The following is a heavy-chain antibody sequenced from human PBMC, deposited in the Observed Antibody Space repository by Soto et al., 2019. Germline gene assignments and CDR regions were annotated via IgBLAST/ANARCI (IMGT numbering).Heavy chain of an antibody. J-gene: IGHJ4*02. V-gene: IGHV3-23*01. Sequence: GGSLRLSCVASGLTFGSRAMSWVRQSPGEGLEWVSTITDTGGDAKYADSVRGRFAISRDNSKNTLYLQMSALRAEDSAIYFCVRGSQDSYPGSRIFDFWGRGTLVTVSS. CDR3: VRGSQDSYPGSRIFDF. D-gene: IGHD3-10*01. CDR2: ITDTGGDA. CDR1: GLTFGSRA.